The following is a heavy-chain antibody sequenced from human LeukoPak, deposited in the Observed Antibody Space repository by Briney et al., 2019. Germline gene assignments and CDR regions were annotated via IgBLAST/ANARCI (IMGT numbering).Heavy chain of an antibody. CDR2: INHSGST. J-gene: IGHJ5*02. D-gene: IGHD3-22*01. Sequence: PSETLSLTCAVYGGSFSDYYWSLIRQPPGKGLEWIGEINHSGSTNYNPSLKSRVTISVDTSKNQFSLKLSSVTAADTAVYYCARVHYDSSGYYYAWFDPWGQGTLVTVSS. CDR1: GGSFSDYY. CDR3: ARVHYDSSGYYYAWFDP. V-gene: IGHV4-34*01.